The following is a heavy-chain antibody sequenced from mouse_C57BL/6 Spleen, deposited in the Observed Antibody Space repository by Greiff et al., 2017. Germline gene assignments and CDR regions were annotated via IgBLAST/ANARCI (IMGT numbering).Heavy chain of an antibody. Sequence: QVQLQQPGAELVKPGASVKLSCKASGYTFTSYWMHWVKQRPGQGLEWIGMIHPNSGSTNYNEKFKSKATLTVDKSSSTAYLQLSSLTSEDSAVYYCARNPYGNYDAMDYWDQGTSVTVFS. D-gene: IGHD2-10*02. CDR2: IHPNSGST. CDR3: ARNPYGNYDAMDY. J-gene: IGHJ4*01. V-gene: IGHV1-64*01. CDR1: GYTFTSYW.